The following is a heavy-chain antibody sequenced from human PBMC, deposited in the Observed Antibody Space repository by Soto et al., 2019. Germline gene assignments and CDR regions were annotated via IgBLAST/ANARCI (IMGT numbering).Heavy chain of an antibody. D-gene: IGHD6-6*01. Sequence: LSLTCSVSGGSMRNYYWNWIRQPPGRGLEWIGYVYHSGSTNYNPSLKSRVSMSVDVSRNHFSLTLHSVTAADTAVYFCTSSYSTSSSPDYWGQGTLVTVS. CDR2: VYHSGST. J-gene: IGHJ4*02. V-gene: IGHV4-59*01. CDR1: GGSMRNYY. CDR3: TSSYSTSSSPDY.